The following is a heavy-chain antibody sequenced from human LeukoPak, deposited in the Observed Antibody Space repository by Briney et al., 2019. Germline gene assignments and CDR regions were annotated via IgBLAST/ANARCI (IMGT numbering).Heavy chain of an antibody. CDR1: RAFISSYY. Sequence: SETLSLTCTVSRAFISSYYWSWIRQPPGKGLEWLGYIYYSGSTYYNPSLKSRVTISVDTSKNQFSLKLSSVTAADTAVYYCASSMVRGVIAPPFDLWGRGTLVTVSS. CDR2: IYYSGST. J-gene: IGHJ2*01. D-gene: IGHD3-10*01. V-gene: IGHV4-59*12. CDR3: ASSMVRGVIAPPFDL.